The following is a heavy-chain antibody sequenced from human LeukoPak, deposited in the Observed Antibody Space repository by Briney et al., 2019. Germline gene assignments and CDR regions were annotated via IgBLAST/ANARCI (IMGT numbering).Heavy chain of an antibody. D-gene: IGHD3-22*01. J-gene: IGHJ1*01. Sequence: GGSLRLSCAASGFTFSSYAMSWVRQAPGKGLEWVSAISGSGGSTYYADSVKGRFTISRDNSKNTPYLQMNSLRAEDTAVYYCAKYYYDSSLQYFQHWGQGTLVTVSS. V-gene: IGHV3-23*01. CDR1: GFTFSSYA. CDR3: AKYYYDSSLQYFQH. CDR2: ISGSGGST.